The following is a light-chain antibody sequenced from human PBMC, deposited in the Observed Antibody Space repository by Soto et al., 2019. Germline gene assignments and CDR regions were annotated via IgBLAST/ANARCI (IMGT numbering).Light chain of an antibody. CDR1: QSISSW. CDR3: QQYNSYPWT. J-gene: IGKJ1*01. Sequence: DIQMTQSPSTRSASVEDRVTITCRASQSISSWLAWYQQKPGKAPKLLIYKASSLQSGVPSRFSGSESGTEFTLTISSLQPDDFATYYCQQYNSYPWTFGQGTKVDIK. V-gene: IGKV1-5*03. CDR2: KAS.